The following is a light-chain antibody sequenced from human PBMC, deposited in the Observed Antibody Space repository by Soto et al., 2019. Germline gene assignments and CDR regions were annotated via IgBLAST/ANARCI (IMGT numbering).Light chain of an antibody. J-gene: IGKJ3*01. CDR1: QSVSSSY. CDR3: QQYGSSPLFT. CDR2: GAS. Sequence: EIVLTQSPGPLSLSPGERATLSFRASQSVSSSYLAWYQQKPGQAPRLLIYGASSRATGIPDRFSGSGSGTACTLTISRLAPEDFAVYYCQQYGSSPLFTFGTGTKVDIK. V-gene: IGKV3-20*01.